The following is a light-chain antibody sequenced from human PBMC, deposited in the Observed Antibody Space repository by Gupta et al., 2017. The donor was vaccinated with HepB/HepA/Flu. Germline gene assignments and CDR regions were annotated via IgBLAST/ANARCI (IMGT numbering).Light chain of an antibody. CDR1: QSVLYSSNNNNY. CDR3: HQYYTTPSS. Sequence: IVLTQSPDSLAVSLCERATINCKASQSVLYSSNNNNYLAWYQQKPRQPPKLLFYWASTRESGVPERCSGSGSGTDVTLTISSLQAEDGAVDYCHQYYTTPSSFGQGTKLEIK. J-gene: IGKJ2*04. V-gene: IGKV4-1*01. CDR2: WAS.